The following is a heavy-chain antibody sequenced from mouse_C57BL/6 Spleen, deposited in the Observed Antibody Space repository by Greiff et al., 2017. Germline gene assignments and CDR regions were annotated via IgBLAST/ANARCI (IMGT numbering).Heavy chain of an antibody. V-gene: IGHV5-9*04. J-gene: IGHJ2*01. CDR3: ARHEAGTYYFDY. Sequence: EVQLVESGGGLVKPGGSLKLSCAASGFTFSSYTMSWVRQTPEKRLEWVATISGGGGNTYYPDSVKGRFTISRDNAKNTLYLEMSRLRSEDTAVYYCARHEAGTYYFDYWGQGTTLTVSS. D-gene: IGHD4-1*01. CDR1: GFTFSSYT. CDR2: ISGGGGNT.